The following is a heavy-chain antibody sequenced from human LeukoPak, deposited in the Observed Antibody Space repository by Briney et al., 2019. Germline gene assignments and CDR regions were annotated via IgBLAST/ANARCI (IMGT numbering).Heavy chain of an antibody. CDR1: GFAFSTYA. D-gene: IGHD6-6*01. CDR3: ATADSSSSRYYLEY. CDR2: ISGSGGGT. J-gene: IGHJ4*02. Sequence: GVSLRLSCAASGFAFSTYAVSRVRQAPGRGLEWVSAISGSGGGTYYADSVKGRFTISRDNAKNTLYLLMNNLRAEDTAVYYCATADSSSSRYYLEYGGQGTLVTVSS. V-gene: IGHV3-23*01.